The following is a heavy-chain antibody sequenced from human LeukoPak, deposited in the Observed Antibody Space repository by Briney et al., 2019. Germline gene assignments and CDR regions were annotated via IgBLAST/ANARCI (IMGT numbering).Heavy chain of an antibody. V-gene: IGHV1-3*03. CDR2: INAGNGNT. CDR3: AREGTYSSSWLIKYYFDY. Sequence: ASVKVSCKASGYTFTSYAMHWVRQAPGQRLEWMGWINAGNGNTKYSQEFQGRVTITRDTSASTAYMELSSLRSEDMAVYYCAREGTYSSSWLIKYYFDYWGQGTLVTVSS. J-gene: IGHJ4*02. CDR1: GYTFTSYA. D-gene: IGHD6-13*01.